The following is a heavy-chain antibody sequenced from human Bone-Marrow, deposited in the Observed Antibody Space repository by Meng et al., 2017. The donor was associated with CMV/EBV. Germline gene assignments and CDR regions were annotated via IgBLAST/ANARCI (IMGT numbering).Heavy chain of an antibody. CDR3: AAGSQTTVTTLGFDY. CDR2: IIPILGIA. CDR1: GGTFSSYT. J-gene: IGHJ4*02. V-gene: IGHV1-69*02. Sequence: SSVNVSCKACGGTFSSYTISWVRQAPGQGLEWMGRIIPILGIANYAQKFQGRVTITADKSTSTAYMELSSLRSEDTAVYYCAAGSQTTVTTLGFDYWGQGTLVTVSS. D-gene: IGHD4-17*01.